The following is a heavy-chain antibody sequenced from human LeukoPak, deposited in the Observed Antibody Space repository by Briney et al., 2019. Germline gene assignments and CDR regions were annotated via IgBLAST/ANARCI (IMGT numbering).Heavy chain of an antibody. CDR3: ARRVYYYGSGSSFDY. CDR2: INPNSGGT. D-gene: IGHD3-10*01. Sequence: ASVKVSCKASGYTFTGYYMHWVRQAPGQGLEWMGWINPNSGGTNYAQKFQGRVTMTRDTSISTAYMELSRLRSDDTAVYYCARRVYYYGSGSSFDYWGQGTLVTVSS. J-gene: IGHJ4*02. V-gene: IGHV1-2*02. CDR1: GYTFTGYY.